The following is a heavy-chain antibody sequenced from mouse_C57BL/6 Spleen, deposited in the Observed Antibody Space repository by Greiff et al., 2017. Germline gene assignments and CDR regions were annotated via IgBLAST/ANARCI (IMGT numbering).Heavy chain of an antibody. V-gene: IGHV1-50*01. CDR1: GYTFTSYW. CDR2: IDPSDSYT. D-gene: IGHD1-1*01. CDR3: ERREVVIDY. J-gene: IGHJ2*01. Sequence: QVQLQQPGAELVKPGASVKLSCKASGYTFTSYWMQWVKQRPGQGLEWIGEIDPSDSYTNYNKKFKGKATLTVDTSSSTAYMQLSSQTSEDSAVYYCERREVVIDYWGQGTTLTVSS.